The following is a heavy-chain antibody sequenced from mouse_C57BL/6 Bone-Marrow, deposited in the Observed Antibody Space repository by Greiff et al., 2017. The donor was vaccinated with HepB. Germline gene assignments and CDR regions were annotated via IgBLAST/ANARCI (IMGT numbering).Heavy chain of an antibody. J-gene: IGHJ4*01. CDR2: INPSSGYT. V-gene: IGHV1-7*01. Sequence: QVQLKESGAELAKPGASVKLSCKASGYTFTSYWMHWVKQRPGQGLEWIGYINPSSGYTKYNQKFKDKATLTADKSFSTAYMQLSSLTYEDSAVYYCARSLRLYAMDYWGQGTSVTVSS. CDR3: ARSLRLYAMDY. CDR1: GYTFTSYW. D-gene: IGHD1-2*01.